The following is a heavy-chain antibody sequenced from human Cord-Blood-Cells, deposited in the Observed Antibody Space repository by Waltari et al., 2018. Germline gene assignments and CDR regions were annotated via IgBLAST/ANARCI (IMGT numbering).Heavy chain of an antibody. CDR1: GGSTLSYF. V-gene: IGHV4-59*01. CDR3: ARVTTGTPSYYYGMDV. CDR2: IYYSGST. J-gene: IGHJ6*02. D-gene: IGHD1-1*01. Sequence: QVQLQESGPGLVKPSETLSLTCTVSGGSTLSYFWSWIWQPPGKGLEWSGYIYYSGSTNYNPSLKSRVTISVDTSKNQFSLKLSSVTAADTAVYYCARVTTGTPSYYYGMDVWGQGTTVTVSS.